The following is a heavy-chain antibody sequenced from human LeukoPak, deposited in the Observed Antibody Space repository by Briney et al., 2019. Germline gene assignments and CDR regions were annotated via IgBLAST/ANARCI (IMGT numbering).Heavy chain of an antibody. CDR2: ISSSGSTI. D-gene: IGHD2-15*01. CDR3: ARAIVVVVAATTIDAFDI. J-gene: IGHJ3*02. CDR1: GFTFSTYN. Sequence: SGGSLRLSCAASGFTFSTYNMNWVRQAPGKGLEWVSYISSSGSTIYYADSVKGRFTISRDNAKNSLYLQMNSLRAEDTAVYYCARAIVVVVAATTIDAFDIWGQGTMVTVSS. V-gene: IGHV3-48*04.